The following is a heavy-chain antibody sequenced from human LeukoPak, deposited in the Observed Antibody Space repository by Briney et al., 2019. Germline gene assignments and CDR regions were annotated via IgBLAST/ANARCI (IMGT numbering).Heavy chain of an antibody. J-gene: IGHJ4*02. V-gene: IGHV1-2*02. CDR3: ARAAQTRVRVEGY. CDR2: INPNSGGT. CDR1: GYTFTGYY. D-gene: IGHD3-10*01. Sequence: ASVKVSCKASGYTFTGYYMHWVRQAPGQGLEWMGWINPNSGGTNYAQKFQGRVTMTRDTSISTAYMELSRLRSDDTAVYYCARAAQTRVRVEGYWGQGTLVTVSS.